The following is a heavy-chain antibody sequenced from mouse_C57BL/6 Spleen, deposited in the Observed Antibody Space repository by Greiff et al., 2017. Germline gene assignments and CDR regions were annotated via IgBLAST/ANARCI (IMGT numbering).Heavy chain of an antibody. CDR1: GYTFPSYW. CDR3: ARAVYDYDSYFDY. D-gene: IGHD2-4*01. Sequence: VKLQQPGTELVKPGASVKLSCKASGYTFPSYWMHWVKQRPGQGLEWIGNINPSNGGTNYNEKFKSKATLTVDKSSSTAYMQLSSLTSEDSAVYYCARAVYDYDSYFDYWGQGTTLTVSS. CDR2: INPSNGGT. V-gene: IGHV1-53*01. J-gene: IGHJ2*01.